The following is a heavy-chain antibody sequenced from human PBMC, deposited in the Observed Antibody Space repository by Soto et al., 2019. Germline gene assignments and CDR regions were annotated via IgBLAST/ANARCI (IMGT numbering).Heavy chain of an antibody. CDR1: GVSIITSSYY. D-gene: IGHD2-15*01. Sequence: SETLSLTCPVSGVSIITSSYYLGWLRPPPGKGLEWIGSISFSGSTYYNPSLRSRVHLSGNPSKSQLSLKLSSVTAADPAVYYGPSPGPQRPSGGVVAVPYNGLAPGGQGPLVTVSS. J-gene: IGHJ5*02. CDR2: ISFSGST. V-gene: IGHV4-39*01. CDR3: PSPGPQRPSGGVVAVPYNGLAP.